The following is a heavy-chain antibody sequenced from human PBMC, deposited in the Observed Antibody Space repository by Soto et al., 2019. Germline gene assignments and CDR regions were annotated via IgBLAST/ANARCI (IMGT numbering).Heavy chain of an antibody. Sequence: EVQLVESGGGLIQPGGSLRLSCAASGFNFIRKYMIWVRQAPGKGLEWVSILYSGGTTYYADSVKGRFTISRDTSENTLYLQMNSRRAEDTAGYYCARGLYDSGSFYFDFWGQGTLVTVSS. CDR3: ARGLYDSGSFYFDF. D-gene: IGHD3-10*01. V-gene: IGHV3-53*01. J-gene: IGHJ4*02. CDR2: LYSGGTT. CDR1: GFNFIRKY.